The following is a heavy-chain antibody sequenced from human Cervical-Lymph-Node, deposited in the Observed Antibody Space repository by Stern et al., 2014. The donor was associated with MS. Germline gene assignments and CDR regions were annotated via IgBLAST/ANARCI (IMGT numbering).Heavy chain of an antibody. Sequence: VQLVESGAEVKKPGSSVKVACKASGDSFSNFDISWVRQAPGKGLEWMGGIPPLFGTANYAHRFQGRVTFNADVSTDTVYMQMSSLRSDDTAVYYCTRHQGGIAAFWGQGTLVTVSS. CDR3: TRHQGGIAAF. J-gene: IGHJ4*02. D-gene: IGHD6-13*01. CDR2: IPPLFGTA. V-gene: IGHV1-69*01. CDR1: GDSFSNFD.